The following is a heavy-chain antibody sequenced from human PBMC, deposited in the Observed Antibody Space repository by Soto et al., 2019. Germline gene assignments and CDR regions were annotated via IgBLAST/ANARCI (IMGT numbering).Heavy chain of an antibody. Sequence: GGSLRLSCAASGFTFSSYAMHWVRQAPGKGLEWVAVISYDGSNKYYADSVKGRFTISRDNSKNTLYLQMNSLRAEDTAVYYCARDRRYYGSGSYYSTTNYYYYYGMDVWGQGTTVTVSS. CDR3: ARDRRYYGSGSYYSTTNYYYYYGMDV. V-gene: IGHV3-30-3*01. CDR1: GFTFSSYA. J-gene: IGHJ6*02. D-gene: IGHD3-10*01. CDR2: ISYDGSNK.